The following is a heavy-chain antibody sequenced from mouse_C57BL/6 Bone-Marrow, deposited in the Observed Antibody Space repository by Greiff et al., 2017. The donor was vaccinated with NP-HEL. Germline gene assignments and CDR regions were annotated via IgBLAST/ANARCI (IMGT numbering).Heavy chain of an antibody. CDR3: STDGNSWDFEG. CDR2: IDPENGDT. V-gene: IGHV14-4*01. D-gene: IGHD2-1*01. Sequence: EVQLQQSGAELVRPGASVKLSCTASGFNIKDDYMHWVKQRPEQGLEWIGWIDPENGDTEYASKFQGKATITADTSSNTAYLELSSLTSEDTAVYYCSTDGNSWDFEGWGTGTTVTVAS. CDR1: GFNIKDDY. J-gene: IGHJ1*03.